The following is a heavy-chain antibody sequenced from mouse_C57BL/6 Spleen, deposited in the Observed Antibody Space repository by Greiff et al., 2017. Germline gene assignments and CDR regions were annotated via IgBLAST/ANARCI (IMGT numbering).Heavy chain of an antibody. CDR3: ARPGGYDDGVYAMDY. CDR1: GFTFSDYG. D-gene: IGHD2-2*01. CDR2: ISSGSGTI. V-gene: IGHV5-17*01. Sequence: EVQLVESGGGLVKPGGSLKLSCAASGFTFSDYGMHWVRQAPEKGLEWVAYISSGSGTIYYADTVKGRFTNSRVNAKNTLFLQMTSLRSEDTAMYYCARPGGYDDGVYAMDYWGQGTSVTVSS. J-gene: IGHJ4*01.